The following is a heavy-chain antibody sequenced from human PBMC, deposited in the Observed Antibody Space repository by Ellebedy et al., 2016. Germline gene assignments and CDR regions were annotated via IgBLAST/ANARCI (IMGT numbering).Heavy chain of an antibody. Sequence: SETLSLXXTVSGGSISSSSYYWGWIRQPPGKGLEWIGSIYYSGSTYYNPSLKSRVTISVDTSKNQFSLKLSSVTAADTAVYYCARVGRIRMARGNWFDPWGQGTLVTVSS. CDR3: ARVGRIRMARGNWFDP. J-gene: IGHJ5*02. CDR2: IYYSGST. CDR1: GGSISSSSYY. V-gene: IGHV4-39*07. D-gene: IGHD1-26*01.